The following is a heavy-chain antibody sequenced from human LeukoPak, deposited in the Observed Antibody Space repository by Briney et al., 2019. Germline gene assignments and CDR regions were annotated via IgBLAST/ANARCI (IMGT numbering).Heavy chain of an antibody. CDR1: GGSISSYY. D-gene: IGHD2-2*02. V-gene: IGHV4-59*01. CDR3: TRWVPAAIGWFDP. Sequence: SETLSLTCTVSGGSISSYYWSWIRQPPGKGLEWIGYIYYSGSTNYNPSLKSRVTISVDTSKNQFSLKLSSVTAADTAVYYCTRWVPAAIGWFDPWGQGTLVTVSS. J-gene: IGHJ5*02. CDR2: IYYSGST.